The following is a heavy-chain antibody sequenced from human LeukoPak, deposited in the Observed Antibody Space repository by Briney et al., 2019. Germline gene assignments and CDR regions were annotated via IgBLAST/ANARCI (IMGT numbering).Heavy chain of an antibody. V-gene: IGHV1-46*01. CDR2: INPSGGST. CDR1: GYTFTSYY. J-gene: IGHJ4*02. Sequence: ASVKVSCKASGYTFTSYYMHWVRQAPGQGLEWMGIINPSGGSTSYAQKFQGRVTMTRDTSISTAYMELSRLRSDDTAVYYCARSYCSSTSCYDPFFDYWGQGTLVTVSS. CDR3: ARSYCSSTSCYDPFFDY. D-gene: IGHD2-2*01.